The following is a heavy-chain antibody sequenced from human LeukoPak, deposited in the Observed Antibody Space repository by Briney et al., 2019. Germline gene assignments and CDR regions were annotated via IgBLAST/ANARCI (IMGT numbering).Heavy chain of an antibody. CDR3: ARGGVDHYGSGTYYLMYYFDH. D-gene: IGHD3-10*01. Sequence: GGTLRFSCAASGFTFNTYGMSWVRQAPGKGLEWVSGISGSGGATYYADSVKGRFTVSRDDPHNTLYLQMNSVRAEDTAVYFCARGGVDHYGSGTYYLMYYFDHWGQGALVTVSS. CDR1: GFTFNTYG. V-gene: IGHV3-23*01. CDR2: ISGSGGAT. J-gene: IGHJ4*02.